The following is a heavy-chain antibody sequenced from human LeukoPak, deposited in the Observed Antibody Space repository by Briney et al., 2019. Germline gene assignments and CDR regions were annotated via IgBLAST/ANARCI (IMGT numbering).Heavy chain of an antibody. J-gene: IGHJ4*02. CDR3: AGVRGGYYFDY. CDR2: ISSSSSYI. Sequence: PGGSLRLSCAASGFTFSSYSMNWVRQAPGKGLEWVSSISSSSSYIYYADSVKGRFTISRDNAKNSLYLQMNSLRAEDTAVYYCAGVRGGYYFDYWGQGTLVTVSS. D-gene: IGHD3-10*01. V-gene: IGHV3-21*01. CDR1: GFTFSSYS.